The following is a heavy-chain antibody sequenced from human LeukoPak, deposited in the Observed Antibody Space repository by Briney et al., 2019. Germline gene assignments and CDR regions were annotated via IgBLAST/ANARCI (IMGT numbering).Heavy chain of an antibody. J-gene: IGHJ3*02. CDR3: ARDSDSYAGAFDI. V-gene: IGHV4-34*01. CDR2: INHSGST. D-gene: IGHD5-18*01. CDR1: GGSFSGYY. Sequence: SETLSLTCAVYGGSFSGYYWSWIRQPPGKGLEWIGEINHSGSTNYNPSLKSRVTISVDTSKNQFSLKLSSVTAADTAVYYCARDSDSYAGAFDIWGQGTMVTVSS.